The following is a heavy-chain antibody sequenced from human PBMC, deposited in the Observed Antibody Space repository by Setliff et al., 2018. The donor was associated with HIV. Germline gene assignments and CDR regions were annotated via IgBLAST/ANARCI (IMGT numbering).Heavy chain of an antibody. Sequence: PSETLSLTCAVYGGSFSGYWSWIRQSPGKGLEWLGEINHSGSTNYNPSLKSRVTISVDTSKNQFSLKLSSVTAADTAVYYCALEEGAPMGSWGQGTLVTVSS. CDR2: INHSGST. CDR1: GGSFSGY. CDR3: ALEEGAPMGS. V-gene: IGHV4-34*01. J-gene: IGHJ4*02. D-gene: IGHD2-15*01.